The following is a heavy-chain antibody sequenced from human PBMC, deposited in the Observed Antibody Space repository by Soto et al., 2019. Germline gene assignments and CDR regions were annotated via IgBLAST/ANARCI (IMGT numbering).Heavy chain of an antibody. Sequence: ASVKVSCKASGYTFTSYGISWVRQAPGQGLEWMGWISAYNGNTNYAQKLQGRVTMTTDTSTSTAYMELRSLRSDDTAVYYCAREVGSPGWYFYFDPWGQGTLVTVSS. CDR2: ISAYNGNT. V-gene: IGHV1-18*01. J-gene: IGHJ5*02. CDR1: GYTFTSYG. D-gene: IGHD6-19*01. CDR3: AREVGSPGWYFYFDP.